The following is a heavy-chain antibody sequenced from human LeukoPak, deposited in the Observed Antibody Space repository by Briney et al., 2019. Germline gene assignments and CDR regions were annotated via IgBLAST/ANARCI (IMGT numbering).Heavy chain of an antibody. CDR3: VRGSSRTAVRGISWASFDP. V-gene: IGHV3-7*05. CDR1: GFMGNTYW. J-gene: IGHJ5*02. D-gene: IGHD3-10*01. CDR2: INQERTQK. Sequence: GPSLRPSCAPSGFMGNTYWMTWVRHAPGRGLEWVAKINQERTQKYPVSSVKARLAISREKANCSLYLPMNPLRPYDTAVYSCVRGSSRTAVRGISWASFDPWGQGTLVTVSS.